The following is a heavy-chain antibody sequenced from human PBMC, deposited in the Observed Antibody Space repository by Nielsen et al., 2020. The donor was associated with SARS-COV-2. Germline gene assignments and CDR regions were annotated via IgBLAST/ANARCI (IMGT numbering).Heavy chain of an antibody. V-gene: IGHV1-69*01. CDR3: ARDSVDIVATINNWSFWDV. Sequence: WVRQAPGQGLEWMGGIIPIFGTANYAQKFQGRVTITADESTSTAYMELSSLRSEDTAVYYCARDSVDIVATINNWSFWDVWSQGTTVTVSS. J-gene: IGHJ6*02. D-gene: IGHD5-12*01. CDR2: IIPIFGTA.